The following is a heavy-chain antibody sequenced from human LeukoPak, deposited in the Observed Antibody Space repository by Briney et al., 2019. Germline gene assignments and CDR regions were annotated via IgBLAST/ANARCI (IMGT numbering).Heavy chain of an antibody. V-gene: IGHV4-34*01. J-gene: IGHJ5*02. CDR3: ARGGGGTTVTANWFDP. D-gene: IGHD4-17*01. CDR2: INHSGST. Sequence: PSETLSVTCAVYGGSFSGYYWSWIRQPPGKGLEWIGEINHSGSTNYNPSLKSRVTISVDTSKNQFSLKLSSVTAADTAVYYCARGGGGTTVTANWFDPWGQGTLVTVSS. CDR1: GGSFSGYY.